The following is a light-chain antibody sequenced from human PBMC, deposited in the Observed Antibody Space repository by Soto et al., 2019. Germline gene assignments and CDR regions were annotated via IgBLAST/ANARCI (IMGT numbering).Light chain of an antibody. V-gene: IGKV1-5*03. CDR3: QQYNSYPWT. J-gene: IGKJ1*01. Sequence: DIQMTQSLPPPSGNVGNKVTIPCLASQTVSSWLAWYQQKPGKAPKLLIYKASTLKSGVPSRFSGSGSGTEFTLTISSLQPDDFATYYCQQYNSYPWTFGQRSKV. CDR1: QTVSSW. CDR2: KAS.